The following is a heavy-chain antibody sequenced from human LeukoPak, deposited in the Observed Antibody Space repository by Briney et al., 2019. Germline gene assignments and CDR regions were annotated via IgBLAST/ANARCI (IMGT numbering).Heavy chain of an antibody. D-gene: IGHD3-22*01. J-gene: IGHJ4*02. V-gene: IGHV1-8*01. Sequence: ASVKVSCKASGYTFTSYDINWVRQATGQGLEWMGWMNPNNGNTDYAQKFQGRVTMTEDTSTDTAYMELSSQRSEDTAVYYCATLYYYDSSGYYYEGGYWGQGTLVTVSS. CDR1: GYTFTSYD. CDR3: ATLYYYDSSGYYYEGGY. CDR2: MNPNNGNT.